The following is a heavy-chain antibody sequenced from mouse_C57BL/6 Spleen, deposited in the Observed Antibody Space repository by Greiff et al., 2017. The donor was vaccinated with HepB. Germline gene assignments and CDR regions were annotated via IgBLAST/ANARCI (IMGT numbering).Heavy chain of an antibody. CDR1: GYAFSSSW. V-gene: IGHV1-82*01. D-gene: IGHD2-5*01. CDR2: IYPGDGDT. CDR3: AYYSNYKAMDC. Sequence: VQLQQSGPELVKPGASVKISCKASGYAFSSSWLNWVKPRPGTGLEWIGRIYPGDGDTNYNGKFKGKATLTADKYSSTAYMQLSSLTSEDSAVYCCAYYSNYKAMDCWGPGTTVTVAS. J-gene: IGHJ4*01.